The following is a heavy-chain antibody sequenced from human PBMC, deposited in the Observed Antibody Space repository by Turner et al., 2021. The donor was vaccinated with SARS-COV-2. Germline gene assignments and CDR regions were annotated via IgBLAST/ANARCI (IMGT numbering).Heavy chain of an antibody. CDR1: GGSMTNYY. V-gene: IGHV4-59*01. J-gene: IGHJ5*02. CDR3: ARYGGGYSSNWLDP. Sequence: VKLPASGPGLVKPSAPLSLTCNVSGGSMTNYYWSWVRQPPGKGLEWIGHIFYRGSTTYNPSLKSRVTISIDTDKNQVYLRVTAVNDADTAVYQWARYGGGYSSNWLDPWGQGTLVTVSA. CDR2: IFYRGST. D-gene: IGHD5-18*01.